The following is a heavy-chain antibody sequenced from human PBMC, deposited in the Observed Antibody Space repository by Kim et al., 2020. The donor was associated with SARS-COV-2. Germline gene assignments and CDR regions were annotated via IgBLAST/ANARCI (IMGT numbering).Heavy chain of an antibody. Sequence: GGSLRLSCAASGFTFSSYAMNWVRQAPGKGLEWVSYISSSGSTIYYADSVKGRFTISRDNAKNTLYLQMNSLRAEDTAVYYCARSYCTNGVSYTPYYGMDVWGQGTTVTVSS. D-gene: IGHD2-8*01. CDR3: ARSYCTNGVSYTPYYGMDV. CDR2: ISSSGSTI. J-gene: IGHJ6*02. V-gene: IGHV3-48*03. CDR1: GFTFSSYA.